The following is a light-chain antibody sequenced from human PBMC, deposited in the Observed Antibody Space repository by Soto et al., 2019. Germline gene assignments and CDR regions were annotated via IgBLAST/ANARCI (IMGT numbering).Light chain of an antibody. CDR2: EVT. Sequence: QSALTQPPSASGSPGQSVTISCTGTSGDIGGYDYVSWYQQHPGKAPKLMIYEVTKRPLGVPDRFSGSKSGNTAYLTVSGLQAEDEADYYCSSYAGSNNPYVFGTGTQLTV. V-gene: IGLV2-8*01. CDR1: SGDIGGYDY. CDR3: SSYAGSNNPYV. J-gene: IGLJ1*01.